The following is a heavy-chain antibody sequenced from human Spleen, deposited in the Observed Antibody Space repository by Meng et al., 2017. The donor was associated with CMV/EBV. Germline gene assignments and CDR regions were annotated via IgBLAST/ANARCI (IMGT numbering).Heavy chain of an antibody. CDR1: GFTFSNYS. J-gene: IGHJ4*02. CDR2: ITCSTT. Sequence: GESLKISCAASGFTFSNYSMNWVRQTPGKGLAWVSYITCSTTYYAKSVKGRFTISRDNAKNSLYLQMSSLRAEDTAVYYCAKYQLPSGRISGGPFDFWGQGTLVTVSS. CDR3: AKYQLPSGRISGGPFDF. V-gene: IGHV3-48*04. D-gene: IGHD2-2*01.